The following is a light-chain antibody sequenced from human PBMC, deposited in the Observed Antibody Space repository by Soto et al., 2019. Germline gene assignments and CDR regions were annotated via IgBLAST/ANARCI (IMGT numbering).Light chain of an antibody. CDR2: DVS. CDR1: SSDVGGYNY. V-gene: IGLV2-14*01. J-gene: IGLJ1*01. Sequence: QSALTQPASVSGSPGQSITISCTGTSSDVGGYNYVSWYQQHPGKAPKLMIYDVSNRSSGVSNRFSGSKSGNTASLTISGLQAEDEADYYCSSYTSSSTLEVFGTGTKLTVL. CDR3: SSYTSSSTLEV.